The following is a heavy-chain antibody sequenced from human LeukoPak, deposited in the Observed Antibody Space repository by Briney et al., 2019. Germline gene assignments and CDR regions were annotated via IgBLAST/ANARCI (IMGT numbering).Heavy chain of an antibody. CDR2: MNPNSGHI. D-gene: IGHD2-15*01. Sequence: ASVKVSCKTSGYTFTNYDINWVRQATGQGLEWMAWMNPNSGHIGFAQKFQGRVTMTEDTSTDTAYMELSSLRSEDTAVYYCATRYCSGGSCPNYYYYYINVWGKGTTVTISS. J-gene: IGHJ6*03. CDR1: GYTFTNYD. V-gene: IGHV1-8*01. CDR3: ATRYCSGGSCPNYYYYYINV.